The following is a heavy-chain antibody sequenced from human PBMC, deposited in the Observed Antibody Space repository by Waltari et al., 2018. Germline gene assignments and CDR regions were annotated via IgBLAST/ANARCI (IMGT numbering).Heavy chain of an antibody. CDR3: AREALYDFWSGYPDY. CDR2: INQDGSEK. CDR1: GFSFINYA. J-gene: IGHJ4*02. V-gene: IGHV3-7*01. Sequence: EVQLVESGGGLVQPGGSLRLSCATSGFSFINYAMNWVRQAPGKGLEWVAYINQDGSEKYYVDSVKGRFTISRDNAKNSLYLQTNSLRAEDTAVYYCAREALYDFWSGYPDYWGQGTLVTVSS. D-gene: IGHD3-3*01.